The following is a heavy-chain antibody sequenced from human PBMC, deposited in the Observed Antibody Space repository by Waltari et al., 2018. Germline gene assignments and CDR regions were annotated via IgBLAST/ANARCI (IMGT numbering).Heavy chain of an antibody. Sequence: QMQLQQWGAGLLKPSATLSLTSPVSGEPFLGYSWNWSRPPPGRGLEWIGEIHHSGSINYNPSLESRVTISQDMSKNQFSLKLTSVTAADTAVYYCVRGKMYSRPYFDYWGQGTLVTVSS. J-gene: IGHJ4*02. V-gene: IGHV4-34*01. CDR2: IHHSGSI. CDR3: VRGKMYSRPYFDY. D-gene: IGHD6-13*01. CDR1: GEPFLGYS.